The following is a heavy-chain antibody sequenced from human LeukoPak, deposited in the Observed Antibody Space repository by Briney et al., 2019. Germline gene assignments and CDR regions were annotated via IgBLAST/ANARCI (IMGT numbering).Heavy chain of an antibody. D-gene: IGHD4-17*01. CDR3: ARDRDYGDYDI. Sequence: GGSLRLSCAASGFTFSSYWMSWVRQAPGKGLEWVANIKQDGSEKYYVDSVKGRFTISRDNSKNTLYLQMNSLRAEDTAMYYCARDRDYGDYDIWGQGTMVTVSS. J-gene: IGHJ3*02. V-gene: IGHV3-7*01. CDR2: IKQDGSEK. CDR1: GFTFSSYW.